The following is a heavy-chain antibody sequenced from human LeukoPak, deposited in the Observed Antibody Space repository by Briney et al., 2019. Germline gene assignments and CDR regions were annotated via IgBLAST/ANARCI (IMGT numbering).Heavy chain of an antibody. CDR2: IYSGGTT. CDR1: GFTVSSNY. V-gene: IGHV3-66*01. Sequence: GGSLRLSCAASGFTVSSNYMSWVRQAPGKGLEWVSVIYSGGTTYYADSVKGRFTISRDNAKNTLHLQMNSLRAEDTAVYYCASSDYGMDVWGQGTTVTVSS. J-gene: IGHJ6*02. CDR3: ASSDYGMDV.